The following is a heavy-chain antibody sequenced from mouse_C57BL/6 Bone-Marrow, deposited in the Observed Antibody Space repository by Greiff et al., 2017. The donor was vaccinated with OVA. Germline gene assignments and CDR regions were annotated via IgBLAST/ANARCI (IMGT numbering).Heavy chain of an antibody. J-gene: IGHJ3*01. CDR1: GFTFSSYA. CDR3: ARSYDYDWFAY. D-gene: IGHD2-4*01. V-gene: IGHV5-4*03. CDR2: ISDGGSYT. Sequence: EVKLMESGGGLVKPGGSLKLSCAASGFTFSSYAMSWVRQTPEKRLAWVATISDGGSYTYYPDNVQGRFTISRDNAKNNLYLQMSHLKSEDTAMYYCARSYDYDWFAYWGQGTLVTVSA.